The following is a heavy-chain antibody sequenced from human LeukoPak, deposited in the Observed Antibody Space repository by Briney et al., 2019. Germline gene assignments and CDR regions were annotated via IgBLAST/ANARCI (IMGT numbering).Heavy chain of an antibody. Sequence: SETLSLTCTVSGGSISSSYWGWLRQPPGKGLEWIGFIYYSGSTNYNPSLKSRVTISVDTSKNQFSLKLSSVTAADTAVYYCARDIYDFWSDSLVGAFDIWGQGTMVTVS. CDR1: GGSISSSY. J-gene: IGHJ3*02. CDR2: IYYSGST. CDR3: ARDIYDFWSDSLVGAFDI. D-gene: IGHD3-3*01. V-gene: IGHV4-59*01.